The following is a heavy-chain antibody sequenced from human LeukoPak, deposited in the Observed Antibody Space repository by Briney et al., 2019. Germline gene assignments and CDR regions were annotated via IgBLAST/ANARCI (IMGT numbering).Heavy chain of an antibody. CDR1: GFTFSSHW. V-gene: IGHV3-74*01. D-gene: IGHD1-1*01. CDR3: ARGNAHAFDI. CDR2: IHSDGSST. J-gene: IGHJ3*02. Sequence: GGSLRLSCAASGFTFSSHWMHWVRQAPRKGLVWVSRIHSDGSSTTSADSVKGRFTISRDNAENTLYLQMNSLRAEDTAVYFCARGNAHAFDIWGQGTMVTVSS.